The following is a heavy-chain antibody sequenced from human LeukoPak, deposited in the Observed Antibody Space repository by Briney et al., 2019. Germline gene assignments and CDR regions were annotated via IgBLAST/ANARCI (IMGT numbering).Heavy chain of an antibody. CDR1: GFTFSNYA. D-gene: IGHD3-10*01. Sequence: GGSLRLSCAASGFTFSNYAMYWVRQAPGKGMEWVSGLSGTGDITYYTDSVKGRFTISRDNSKNTLYLEMNNLRAEDTALYYCAKRGNAISFFDPWGQGTLVTVSS. V-gene: IGHV3-23*01. J-gene: IGHJ5*02. CDR2: LSGTGDIT. CDR3: AKRGNAISFFDP.